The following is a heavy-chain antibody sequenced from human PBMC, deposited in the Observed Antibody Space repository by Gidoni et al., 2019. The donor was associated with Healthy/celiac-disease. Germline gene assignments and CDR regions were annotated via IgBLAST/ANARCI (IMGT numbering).Heavy chain of an antibody. CDR3: ARDFAITFGGVIPSAWFDP. V-gene: IGHV1-46*01. Sequence: QVQLVQSGAEVKKPGASVKVSCKASGYTFTSYYMHWVRQAPGQGLEWMGINNPSGGSKSYAQKFQGRVTMTRDTSTSTVYMELSSLRSEDTAVYYCARDFAITFGGVIPSAWFDPWGQGTLVTVSS. J-gene: IGHJ5*02. CDR1: GYTFTSYY. D-gene: IGHD3-16*02. CDR2: NNPSGGSK.